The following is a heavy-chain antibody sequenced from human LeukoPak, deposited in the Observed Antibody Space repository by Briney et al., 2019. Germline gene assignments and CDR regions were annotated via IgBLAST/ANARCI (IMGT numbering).Heavy chain of an antibody. Sequence: SETLSLTCTVSGGSISSYYWSWIRQPPGKGLGWIGHIYYSGSTNYNPSLKSRVTISVDTSKTQFSLKLSSVTAADTAVYYCARRLGATTTGFDYWGQGTLVTVSS. V-gene: IGHV4-59*08. D-gene: IGHD1-26*01. J-gene: IGHJ4*02. CDR2: IYYSGST. CDR3: ARRLGATTTGFDY. CDR1: GGSISSYY.